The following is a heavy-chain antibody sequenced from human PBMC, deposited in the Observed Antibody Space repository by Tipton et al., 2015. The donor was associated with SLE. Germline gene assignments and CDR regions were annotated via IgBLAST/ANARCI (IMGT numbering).Heavy chain of an antibody. CDR2: IYYSGST. V-gene: IGHV4-61*05. J-gene: IGHJ2*01. Sequence: TLSLTCTVSGGSISSSSYYWSWIRQPPGKGLEWIGYIYYSGSTNYNPSLKSRVTISVDTSKNQFSLKLSSVTAADTAVYYCARQGPYYDILTGYYTPYWYFDLWGRGTLVTVSS. D-gene: IGHD3-9*01. CDR3: ARQGPYYDILTGYYTPYWYFDL. CDR1: GGSISSSSYY.